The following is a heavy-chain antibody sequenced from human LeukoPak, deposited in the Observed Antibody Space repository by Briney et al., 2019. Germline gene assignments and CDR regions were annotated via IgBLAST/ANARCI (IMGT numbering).Heavy chain of an antibody. D-gene: IGHD6-6*01. CDR2: ISGSGGST. CDR3: AKDGYSSSSDWDYFDY. J-gene: IGHJ4*02. Sequence: GGSLRLSCAASGFTFSSYAMSWVRQAPGKGLEWVSAISGSGGSTYYADSVKGRFTISGDNSKNTLYLQMNSLRAEDTAVYYCAKDGYSSSSDWDYFDYWGQGTLVTVSS. V-gene: IGHV3-23*01. CDR1: GFTFSSYA.